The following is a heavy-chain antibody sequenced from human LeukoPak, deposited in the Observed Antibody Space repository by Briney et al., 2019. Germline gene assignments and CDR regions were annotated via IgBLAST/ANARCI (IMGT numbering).Heavy chain of an antibody. CDR1: GGSFSSYY. CDR2: INHSGST. CDR3: ARGGWELPEGYFDF. Sequence: SETLSLTCTFYGGSFSSYYWSWVRQPPGKGLEWIGEINHSGSTTYNPSLRSRVTISVDTSKKHFSLKLTSVTAADTAVYFCARGGWELPEGYFDFWGQGTLVTVSS. D-gene: IGHD2-21*01. J-gene: IGHJ4*02. V-gene: IGHV4-34*01.